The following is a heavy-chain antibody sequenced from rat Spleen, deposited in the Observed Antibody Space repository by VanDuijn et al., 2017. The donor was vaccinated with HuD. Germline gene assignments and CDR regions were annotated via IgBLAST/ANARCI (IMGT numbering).Heavy chain of an antibody. CDR2: IWSNGGT. D-gene: IGHD4-3*01. J-gene: IGHJ4*01. V-gene: IGHV2-47*01. CDR1: GLSLTSNS. CDR3: ARNSGYDYYVMDA. Sequence: QVQLKESGPGLVQPSQTLSLTCTVSGLSLTSNSVSWIRQPPGKGLEWMGVIWSNGGTDYNSAIKSRLSISRDTSKSQVFLKMNSLQTEDTAMYFCARNSGYDYYVMDAWGQGASVTVSS.